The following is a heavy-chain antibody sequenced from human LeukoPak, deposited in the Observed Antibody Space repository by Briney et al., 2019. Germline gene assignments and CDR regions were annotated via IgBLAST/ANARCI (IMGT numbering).Heavy chain of an antibody. CDR3: ARDLNPAAAGIPPHYYYYGMDV. J-gene: IGHJ6*02. Sequence: SETLSLTCTVSGGSISSGGYYWSWLRQHPGKGMEWIGYIYYSGSTYYNPSLKSRVTISVDTSKNQFSLKLSSVTAADTAVYYCARDLNPAAAGIPPHYYYYGMDVWGQGTTVTVSS. CDR1: GGSISSGGYY. D-gene: IGHD6-13*01. CDR2: IYYSGST. V-gene: IGHV4-31*03.